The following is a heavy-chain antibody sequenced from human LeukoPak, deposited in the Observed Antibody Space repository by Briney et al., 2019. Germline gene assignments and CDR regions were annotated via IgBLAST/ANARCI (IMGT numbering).Heavy chain of an antibody. CDR2: IKSKTDGGTT. V-gene: IGHV3-15*01. J-gene: IGHJ4*02. CDR3: TTDVSIRHPGY. D-gene: IGHD3-3*02. CDR1: GFTFSNAW. Sequence: GGSLRLSCAASGFTFSNAWMSWVRQAPGKGLEWVGHIKSKTDGGTTDYAAPVKGRFTISRDDSKTTLYLQMNSLKTEDTAVYYCTTDVSIRHPGYWGQGTLVTVSS.